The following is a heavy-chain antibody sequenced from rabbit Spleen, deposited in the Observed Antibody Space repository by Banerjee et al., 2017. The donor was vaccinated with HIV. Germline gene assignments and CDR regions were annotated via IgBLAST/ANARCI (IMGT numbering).Heavy chain of an antibody. D-gene: IGHD4-1*01. J-gene: IGHJ3*01. V-gene: IGHV1S40*01. Sequence: QSLEESGGGLVQPEGSLALTCKASGFSFSSSDYICWVRQAPGKGLEWIACINAATSKPVYATWAKGLFTISRTSSTTVTLQMTSLTAADTATYFCARAIVPWLGLTRLDLWGQGTLVTVS. CDR3: ARAIVPWLGLTRLDL. CDR2: INAATSKP. CDR1: GFSFSSSDY.